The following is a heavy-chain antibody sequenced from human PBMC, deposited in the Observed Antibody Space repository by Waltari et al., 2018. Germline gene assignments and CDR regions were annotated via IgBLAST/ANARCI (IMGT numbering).Heavy chain of an antibody. CDR1: GFTFSRYE. V-gene: IGHV3-48*03. CDR2: SSESGENI. CDR3: ARDCGSGATCSHFDY. J-gene: IGHJ4*02. D-gene: IGHD2-21*01. Sequence: DVQLLGSGGGLVQPGGSLRLSCAASGFTFSRYEMNWVRQAPGRGLEWVAYSSESGENIYYVDSVKGRFTISRDNTNDVLHLQMNSLRDDDTGIYYCARDCGSGATCSHFDYWGQGNLVTVAS.